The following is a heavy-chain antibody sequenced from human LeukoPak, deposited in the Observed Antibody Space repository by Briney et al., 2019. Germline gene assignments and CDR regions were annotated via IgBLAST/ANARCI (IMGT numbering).Heavy chain of an antibody. D-gene: IGHD6-19*01. J-gene: IGHJ4*02. Sequence: SETLSLTCTVSGGSISSSSYYWGWIRQPPGKGLEWIGSIYYSGSTYYNPSLKSRVTISVDTSKNQFSLKLSSVTAADTAVYYCARAGYSSGWYVVYWGQGTLVAVSS. V-gene: IGHV4-39*01. CDR1: GGSISSSSYY. CDR3: ARAGYSSGWYVVY. CDR2: IYYSGST.